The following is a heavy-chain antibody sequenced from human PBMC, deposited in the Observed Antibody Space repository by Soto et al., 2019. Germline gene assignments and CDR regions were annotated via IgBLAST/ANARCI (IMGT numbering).Heavy chain of an antibody. V-gene: IGHV2-5*02. Sequence: QITLKESGPTLVKPTQTLTLTCTFSGFSLSTSGVGVGWIRQPPGKALEWLALIYWDDDKRYSPCLKSRLTTTEDTSKYQVVLTMTNMDPVDTATYYCARNSLYSSSWGYFDYCGQGTLVAVSS. CDR3: ARNSLYSSSWGYFDY. D-gene: IGHD6-13*01. CDR1: GFSLSTSGVG. J-gene: IGHJ4*02. CDR2: IYWDDDK.